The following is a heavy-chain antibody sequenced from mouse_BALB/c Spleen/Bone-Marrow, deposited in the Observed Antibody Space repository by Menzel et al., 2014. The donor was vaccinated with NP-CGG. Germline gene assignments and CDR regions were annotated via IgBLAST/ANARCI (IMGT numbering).Heavy chain of an antibody. Sequence: EVKLVESAAELVKPGASVKLSCTASGFKIKDTYMHWVKQRPEQGLEWIGRIDPANGNTKYDPKFQGKATIRADTSSNTASLQLSSLTSEDTAVYYCANYRCGCYFDVWGAGTTLPVSS. J-gene: IGHJ1*01. CDR2: IDPANGNT. V-gene: IGHV14-3*02. CDR3: ANYRCGCYFDV. D-gene: IGHD2-12*01. CDR1: GFKIKDTY.